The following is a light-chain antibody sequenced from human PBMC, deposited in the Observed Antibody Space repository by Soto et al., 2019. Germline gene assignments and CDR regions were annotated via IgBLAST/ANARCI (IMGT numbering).Light chain of an antibody. CDR2: AVS. CDR1: QDISSN. V-gene: IGKV1-17*03. J-gene: IGKJ3*01. Sequence: DIQMTQSPSAVSASIGDRVTITCRASQDISSNLVWFQQTPGKVPKRLIFAVSVLESGVPSRFSGTGSGTEFTLTISSLRPEDFATYYCLQHNTYPRTFGPGTKVDIK. CDR3: LQHNTYPRT.